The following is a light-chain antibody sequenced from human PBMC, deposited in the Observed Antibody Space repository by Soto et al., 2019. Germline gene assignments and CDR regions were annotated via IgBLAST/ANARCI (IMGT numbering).Light chain of an antibody. Sequence: DIQMTQSPSTLSASVGDRVTITCRASQSISSWLAWYQQKPGKAPKILIYDASSLESWVPSRFSGSGSGTEFPLTISSLQPDDFATYYCQQYNSYSPTFGQGTKVEIK. V-gene: IGKV1-5*01. CDR2: DAS. CDR3: QQYNSYSPT. J-gene: IGKJ1*01. CDR1: QSISSW.